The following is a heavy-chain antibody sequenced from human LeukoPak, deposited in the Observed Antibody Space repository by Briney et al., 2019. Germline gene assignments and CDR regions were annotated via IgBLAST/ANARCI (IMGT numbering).Heavy chain of an antibody. CDR3: ARGYGDYYDSSGYYPDAFDI. J-gene: IGHJ3*02. Sequence: PSETLSLTCAVSGGSISSSNWWSWVRQPPGKGLEWIGEIYHSGSTNYNPSLKSRVTISVDKSKNQFSLKLSSVTAADTAVYYCARGYGDYYDSSGYYPDAFDIWGQGTMVTVSS. CDR2: IYHSGST. V-gene: IGHV4-4*02. CDR1: GGSISSSNW. D-gene: IGHD3-22*01.